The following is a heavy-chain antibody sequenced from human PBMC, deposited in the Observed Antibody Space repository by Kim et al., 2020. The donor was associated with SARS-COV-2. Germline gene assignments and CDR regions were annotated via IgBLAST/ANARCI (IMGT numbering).Heavy chain of an antibody. CDR1: GFTFSDYY. CDR2: ISSSSSYT. CDR3: ARMIVVPTDYYGMDV. V-gene: IGHV3-11*03. Sequence: GGSLRLSCAASGFTFSDYYMSWIRQAPGKGLEWVSYISSSSSYTNYADSVKGRFTISRDNAKNSLYLQMNSLRAEETAVYYCARMIVVPTDYYGMDVWGQGTTVTVSS. D-gene: IGHD3-22*01. J-gene: IGHJ6*02.